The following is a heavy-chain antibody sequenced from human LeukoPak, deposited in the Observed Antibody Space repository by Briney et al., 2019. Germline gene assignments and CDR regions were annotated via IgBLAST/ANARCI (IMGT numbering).Heavy chain of an antibody. CDR1: GGSISSYY. CDR2: IYTSGST. CDR3: ARGLRGSGSYYSDY. Sequence: SETLSLTCTVSGGSISSYYWSWIRQPAGKGLEWIGRIYTSGSTNYNPSLKSRVTMSVDTSKNQFSLKLSSVTAADTAVYYCARGLRGSGSYYSDYWGQGTLVTVSS. J-gene: IGHJ4*02. D-gene: IGHD1-26*01. V-gene: IGHV4-4*07.